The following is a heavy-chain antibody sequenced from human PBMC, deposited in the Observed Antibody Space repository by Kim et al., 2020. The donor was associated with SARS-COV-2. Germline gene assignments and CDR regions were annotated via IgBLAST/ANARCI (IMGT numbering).Heavy chain of an antibody. Sequence: SETLSLTCTVSGASMSSSSYYWAWIRQPPGKGLEWIGSVYYSGSTYYNPSLKSRVTISVDSSKNRFSLKLTSVTAADTAVYYCARSHDILTDYYISGSLRFDYWGQGTLVTVSS. J-gene: IGHJ4*02. CDR1: GASMSSSSYY. V-gene: IGHV4-39*07. CDR2: VYYSGST. D-gene: IGHD3-9*01. CDR3: ARSHDILTDYYISGSLRFDY.